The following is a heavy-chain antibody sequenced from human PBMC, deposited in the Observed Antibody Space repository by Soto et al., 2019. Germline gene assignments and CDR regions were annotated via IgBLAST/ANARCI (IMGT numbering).Heavy chain of an antibody. CDR2: IYHSGST. D-gene: IGHD2-15*01. CDR1: GGSISSGGYS. J-gene: IGHJ4*02. Sequence: TCAVSGGSISSGGYSWSWIRQPPGKGLEWIGYIYHSGSTYYNPSLKSRVTISVDRSKNQFSLKLSSVTAADTAVYYCARGSVVVVAALDYWGQGTLVTVSS. V-gene: IGHV4-30-2*01. CDR3: ARGSVVVVAALDY.